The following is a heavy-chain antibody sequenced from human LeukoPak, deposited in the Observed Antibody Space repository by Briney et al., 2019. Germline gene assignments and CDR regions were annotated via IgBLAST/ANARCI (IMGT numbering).Heavy chain of an antibody. CDR3: AGDLPYGGSYPEAIWY. J-gene: IGHJ4*02. CDR2: INHSGST. Sequence: GSLRLSCSASGFSFSTDGMSWVRQPPGKGLEWIGEINHSGSTNYNPSLKSRVTISADTSKNQFSLKLSSVTAADTAVYYCAGDLPYGGSYPEAIWYWGQGTLVTVSS. D-gene: IGHD1-26*01. CDR1: GFSFSTDG. V-gene: IGHV4-34*01.